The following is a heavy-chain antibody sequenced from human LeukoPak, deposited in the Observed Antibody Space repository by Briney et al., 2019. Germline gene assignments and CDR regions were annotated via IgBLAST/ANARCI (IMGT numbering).Heavy chain of an antibody. CDR2: IRYDGSNK. CDR3: ARDYDFWSGYYSPTRGYFGY. Sequence: GGSLRLSCAASGFTFSGSGMHWVRQAPGKGLEWVTFIRYDGSNKYYTDSVKGRFTISRNNSKNTLYLQMDSLRAEDTAVYYCARDYDFWSGYYSPTRGYFGYWGQGTLVTVSS. CDR1: GFTFSGSG. D-gene: IGHD3-3*01. V-gene: IGHV3-30*02. J-gene: IGHJ4*02.